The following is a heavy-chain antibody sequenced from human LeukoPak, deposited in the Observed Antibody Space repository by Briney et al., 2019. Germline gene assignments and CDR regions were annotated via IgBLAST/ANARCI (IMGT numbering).Heavy chain of an antibody. V-gene: IGHV3-66*01. CDR1: GITFSTYW. CDR2: IYSGGST. D-gene: IGHD6-19*01. Sequence: PGGSLRLSCAASGITFSTYWMSWVRQAPGKGLEWVSVIYSGGSTYYADSVKGRFTISRDNSKNTLYLQMNSLRAEDTAVYYCAALAGNFDYWGQGTLVTVSS. CDR3: AALAGNFDY. J-gene: IGHJ4*02.